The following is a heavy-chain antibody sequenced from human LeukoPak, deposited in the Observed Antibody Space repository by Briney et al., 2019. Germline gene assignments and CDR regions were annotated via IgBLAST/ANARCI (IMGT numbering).Heavy chain of an antibody. CDR2: IYYSGST. Sequence: PSETLSLTCTVSGGSISSGDYYWGWIRQPPGKGLEWFGYIYYSGSTYYNPSLKSRVTISVDTSKNQFSLKLSSVTAADTAVYYCARYYYGSGSHDGMDVWGQGTTVTVSS. CDR3: ARYYYGSGSHDGMDV. CDR1: GGSISSGDYY. D-gene: IGHD3-10*01. J-gene: IGHJ6*02. V-gene: IGHV4-30-4*01.